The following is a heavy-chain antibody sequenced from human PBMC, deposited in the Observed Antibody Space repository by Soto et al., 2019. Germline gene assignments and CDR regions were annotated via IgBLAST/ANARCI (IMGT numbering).Heavy chain of an antibody. Sequence: GQLLESGGGLLQPGGSLRLSCAASGFTFSSYAMHWVRQAPGKGLEWVAVISYDGSNKYYADSVKGRFTISRDNSKNTLYLQMNSLRAEDTAVYYCARDRGGSYYDYWGQGTLVTVSS. V-gene: IGHV3-30-3*01. CDR1: GFTFSSYA. D-gene: IGHD1-26*01. J-gene: IGHJ4*02. CDR2: ISYDGSNK. CDR3: ARDRGGSYYDY.